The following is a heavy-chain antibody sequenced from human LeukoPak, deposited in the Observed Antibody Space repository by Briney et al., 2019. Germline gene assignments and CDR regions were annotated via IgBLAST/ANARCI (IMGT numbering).Heavy chain of an antibody. CDR1: GFTVSYNY. D-gene: IGHD3-3*01. V-gene: IGHV3-66*01. J-gene: IGHJ4*02. Sequence: GGSLRLSCAASGFTVSYNYMSWVRQAPGKGLEWVSVIYSGGTTYFAESVKGRFTISRDNSKNTLYLQMNSLRAEDTAVYYCAREDRFNSFNYCGRGTLVTVSS. CDR3: AREDRFNSFNY. CDR2: IYSGGTT.